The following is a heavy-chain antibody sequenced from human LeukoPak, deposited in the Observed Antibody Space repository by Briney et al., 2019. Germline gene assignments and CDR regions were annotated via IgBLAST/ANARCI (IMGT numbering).Heavy chain of an antibody. J-gene: IGHJ4*02. CDR2: ISYDGSNK. CDR3: ARDVNPHLWDRSTHNFDY. Sequence: PGRSLRLSCAASGFTFNSHAMHWVRQAPGKGLEWVAVISYDGSNKYYADSVKGRFTISRDKSKNTLYLQMNSLRDEDTAIYYCARDVNPHLWDRSTHNFDYWGQGTLVTVSS. D-gene: IGHD3-3*02. V-gene: IGHV3-30*04. CDR1: GFTFNSHA.